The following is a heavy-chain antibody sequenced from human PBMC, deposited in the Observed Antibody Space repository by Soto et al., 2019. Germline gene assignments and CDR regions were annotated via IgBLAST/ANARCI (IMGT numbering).Heavy chain of an antibody. CDR3: ARDLGSLVAVAGTCYFDY. J-gene: IGHJ4*02. Sequence: QVQLVQSGAEVKGPGASVKISCKASGYTFTNFFIHWVRQAPGQGVEWMGIINPGGGSTDYAQKFKGRVTLTRDASTNTVHMELSSLRSEDTAVYYCARDLGSLVAVAGTCYFDYWGQGTLVTVSS. D-gene: IGHD6-19*01. V-gene: IGHV1-46*01. CDR2: INPGGGST. CDR1: GYTFTNFF.